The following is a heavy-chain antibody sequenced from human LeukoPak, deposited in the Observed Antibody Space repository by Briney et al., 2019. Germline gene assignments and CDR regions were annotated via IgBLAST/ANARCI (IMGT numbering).Heavy chain of an antibody. V-gene: IGHV1-18*01. CDR2: ISAYNGNT. Sequence: ASVKVSCKASGYTFTSYGISWVRQAPGQGLEWTGWISAYNGNTNYAQKLQGRVTMTTDTSTSTAYMELRSLRSDDTAVYYCARVSGITGTDAFDIWGQGTMVTVSS. CDR1: GYTFTSYG. J-gene: IGHJ3*02. CDR3: ARVSGITGTDAFDI. D-gene: IGHD1-20*01.